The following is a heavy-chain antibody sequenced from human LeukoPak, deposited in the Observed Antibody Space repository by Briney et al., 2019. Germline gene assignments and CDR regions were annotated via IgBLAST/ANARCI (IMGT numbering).Heavy chain of an antibody. J-gene: IGHJ4*02. D-gene: IGHD2-15*01. V-gene: IGHV3-23*01. CDR1: GFTFSSYA. CDR3: AKVSDIVVVDIEEYFDY. CDR2: ISGSGGST. Sequence: GGSLRLSCAASGFTFSSYAMSWVRQAPGKGLEWVSAISGSGGSTYYADSVKGRFTISRDNSKNTLYLQMNTLRAEDTAVYYWAKVSDIVVVDIEEYFDYWGQGTLVTVSS.